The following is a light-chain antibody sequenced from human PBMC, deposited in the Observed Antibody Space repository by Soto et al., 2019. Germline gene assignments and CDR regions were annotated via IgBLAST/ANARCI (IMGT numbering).Light chain of an antibody. CDR2: DAS. CDR3: QQRSNWPPIT. V-gene: IGKV3-11*01. J-gene: IGKJ5*01. Sequence: EIVLTQSPATLSLSPGERATLSCRASQSVSSYLAWYQQKPGQAPRLLIYDASNRATGIPARFSGSGSGTDVALTIISLGPEDYAVYYCQQRSNWPPITFGQGTRLEIK. CDR1: QSVSSY.